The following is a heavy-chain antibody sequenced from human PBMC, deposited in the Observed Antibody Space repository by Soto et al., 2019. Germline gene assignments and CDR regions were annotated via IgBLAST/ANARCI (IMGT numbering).Heavy chain of an antibody. CDR1: GYSITSGYY. J-gene: IGHJ5*02. D-gene: IGHD3-10*01. CDR3: ARNPIITMVRGVNWFDP. Sequence: SETLSLTCSVSGYSITSGYYWGWIRQPPGKGLEWIGNIYHSGSTYYNPSLKSRVTISVDTSKNQFSLKLSSVTAADTAVYYCARNPIITMVRGVNWFDPWGQGTLVTSPQ. V-gene: IGHV4-38-2*01. CDR2: IYHSGST.